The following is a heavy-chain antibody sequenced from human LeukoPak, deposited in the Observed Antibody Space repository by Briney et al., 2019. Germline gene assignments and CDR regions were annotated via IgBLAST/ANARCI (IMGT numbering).Heavy chain of an antibody. CDR2: ISSTSNTI. D-gene: IGHD6-19*01. CDR3: VRGLVVGMYYLDY. V-gene: IGHV3-48*01. CDR1: GFTFNTYS. J-gene: IGHJ4*02. Sequence: GGSLRLSCAASGFTFNTYSLNWVRQAPGKGLEWVSYISSTSNTIYYADSVKGRFTISRDNAENSLYLQMKSLRAEDTAVYYCVRGLVVGMYYLDYWGQGTLVTASS.